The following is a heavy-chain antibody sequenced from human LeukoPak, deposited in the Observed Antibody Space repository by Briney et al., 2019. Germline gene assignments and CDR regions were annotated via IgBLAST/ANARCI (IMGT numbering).Heavy chain of an antibody. Sequence: GGSLRLSCAVSGFTFSSYSMNWVRQLPGKRLEWVAYVSGSGSTVYYADSVKGRFTISRDNGKSSLYLQVNSLRVEDTALYYCVRQFASWGQGTLVTVSS. CDR2: VSGSGSTV. V-gene: IGHV3-48*01. CDR1: GFTFSSYS. CDR3: VRQFAS. J-gene: IGHJ4*02.